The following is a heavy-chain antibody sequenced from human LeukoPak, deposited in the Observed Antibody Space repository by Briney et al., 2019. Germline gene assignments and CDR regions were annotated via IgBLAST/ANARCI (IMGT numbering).Heavy chain of an antibody. J-gene: IGHJ5*02. CDR3: ARGRGAVAGTHLSGRLNWFDP. CDR1: SGSFSGYY. CDR2: INHSGST. V-gene: IGHV4-34*01. D-gene: IGHD6-19*01. Sequence: PSETLSLTCAVYSGSFSGYYWSWIRQPPGKGLEWIGEINHSGSTNYNPSLKSRVTISVDTSKNQFSLKLSSVTAADTAVYYCARGRGAVAGTHLSGRLNWFDPWGQGTLVTVSS.